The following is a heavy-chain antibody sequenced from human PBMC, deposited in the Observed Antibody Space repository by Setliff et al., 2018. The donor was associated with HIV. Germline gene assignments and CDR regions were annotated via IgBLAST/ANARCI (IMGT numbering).Heavy chain of an antibody. Sequence: KPSETLSLTCSVSGVSVGSGDYYWHWIRQHPEKALEWIGYIFHSGDTYYNPSLKSRISMSVDTSKNQFSLELTSLTAADTAVYYCATRPRIAARPFDYWGRGMLVTVS. CDR3: ATRPRIAARPFDY. CDR2: IFHSGDT. CDR1: GVSVGSGDYY. D-gene: IGHD6-6*01. V-gene: IGHV4-31*03. J-gene: IGHJ4*02.